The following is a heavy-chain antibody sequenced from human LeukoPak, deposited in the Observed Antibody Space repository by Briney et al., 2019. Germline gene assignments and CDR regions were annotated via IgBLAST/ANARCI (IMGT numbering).Heavy chain of an antibody. CDR3: ARGLTFIAALDY. CDR1: RYTFTSYD. V-gene: IGHV1-8*01. CDR2: MNPNSGNT. Sequence: GASVKVSCKASRYTFTSYDINWVRQATGQGLEWMGWMNPNSGNTGYAQKFQGRVTMTRNTSISTAYMELSSLRSEDTAVYYCARGLTFIAALDYWGQGTLVTVSS. D-gene: IGHD6-13*01. J-gene: IGHJ4*02.